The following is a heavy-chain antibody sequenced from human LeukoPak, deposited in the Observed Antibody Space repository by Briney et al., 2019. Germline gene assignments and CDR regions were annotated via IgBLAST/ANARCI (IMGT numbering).Heavy chain of an antibody. D-gene: IGHD2-21*02. CDR2: IYYSGST. CDR3: ARFDYCGGDCYTLDY. CDR1: GGSISGYY. V-gene: IGHV4-59*01. Sequence: SETLSLTCTVSGGSISGYYWSWIRLPPGKGLEWIGYIYYSGSTNYNPSLKSRVTMSVDTSKNQFSLKLSSVTAADTALYYCARFDYCGGDCYTLDYWGQGTLVTVSS. J-gene: IGHJ4*02.